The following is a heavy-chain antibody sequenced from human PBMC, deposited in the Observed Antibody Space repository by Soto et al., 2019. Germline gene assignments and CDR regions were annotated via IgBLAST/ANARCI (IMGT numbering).Heavy chain of an antibody. CDR2: IYYSGSS. CDR1: GGSISSSSYY. J-gene: IGHJ6*03. CDR3: ATNTRAYYMDV. Sequence: QLQLQESGPGLVKPSETLSLSCSVSGGSISSSSYYWGWIRQPPGKGLEWIGSIYYSGSSYYNPSLKGRVTLPVDTSENKFSLRLSSVPAADTAVYYCATNTRAYYMDVWGKGTKVTV. D-gene: IGHD3-10*01. V-gene: IGHV4-39*01.